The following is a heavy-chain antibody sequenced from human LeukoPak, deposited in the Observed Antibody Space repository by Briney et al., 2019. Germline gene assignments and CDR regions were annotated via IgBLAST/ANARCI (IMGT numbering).Heavy chain of an antibody. J-gene: IGHJ4*02. CDR1: GGTFSSYA. Sequence: SVKVSCKASGGTFSSYAISWVRQAPGQGLEWMGGIVPIFGTANYAQKFQGRVTITADESTSTAYMELSSLRSEDTAVYYCARGREGITIFGVAFDYWGQGTLVTVSS. V-gene: IGHV1-69*13. D-gene: IGHD3-3*01. CDR3: ARGREGITIFGVAFDY. CDR2: IVPIFGTA.